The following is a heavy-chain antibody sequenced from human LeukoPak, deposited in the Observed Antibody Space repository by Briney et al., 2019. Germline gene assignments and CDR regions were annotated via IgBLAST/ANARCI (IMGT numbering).Heavy chain of an antibody. D-gene: IGHD1-26*01. CDR3: ARGRGYGGNYLRAFDI. CDR1: GGSISSYY. V-gene: IGHV4-59*01. J-gene: IGHJ3*02. Sequence: SETLSLTCTVSGGSISSYYWSWIRQPPGKGLEWIGYNSYSGNTNYNPSLKSRVTISVDTSKNHFSLNLSSVTAADTAVYYCARGRGYGGNYLRAFDIWGQGTMVSVSS. CDR2: NSYSGNT.